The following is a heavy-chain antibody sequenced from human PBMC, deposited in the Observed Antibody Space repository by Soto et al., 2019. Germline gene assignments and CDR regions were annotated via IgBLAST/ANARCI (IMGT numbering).Heavy chain of an antibody. D-gene: IGHD6-19*01. Sequence: EVQLVESGGGLVQPGGSLRLSCAASGFTFSSYSMNWVRQAPGKGLEWVSYISSSSSTIYYADSVKGRFTISRDNAKNSLYLQMNSLRDEDTAVYYCAGAAVDESPDFDYWGQGTLVTVSS. CDR1: GFTFSSYS. J-gene: IGHJ4*02. CDR3: AGAAVDESPDFDY. V-gene: IGHV3-48*02. CDR2: ISSSSSTI.